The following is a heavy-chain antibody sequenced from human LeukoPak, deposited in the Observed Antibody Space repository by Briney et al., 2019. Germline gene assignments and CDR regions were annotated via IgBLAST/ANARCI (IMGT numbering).Heavy chain of an antibody. D-gene: IGHD2-15*01. CDR3: ATRYCSGGSCYSPFDY. CDR2: ISSSSSYI. J-gene: IGHJ4*02. Sequence: XGSLRLSCAVSGFTFSSYSRNWIRQAPGKGLEWVSSISSSSSYIYYADSVKGGSTNSRDNTKKSLYLQTNSLRAEDTAVYYCATRYCSGGSCYSPFDYWGQGTLVTVSS. CDR1: GFTFSSYS. V-gene: IGHV3-21*01.